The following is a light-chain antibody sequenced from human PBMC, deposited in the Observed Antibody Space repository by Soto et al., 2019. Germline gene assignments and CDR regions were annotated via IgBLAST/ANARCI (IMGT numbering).Light chain of an antibody. V-gene: IGLV2-14*01. CDR1: SSDVGLYNY. Sequence: QSALTQPASVSGSPGQSITISCTGTSSDVGLYNYVSWYQQYPGKAPKLMIFEVRNRPSGVSNRFSAYKSGNTASLTISGLQAEDGADYYCISYTTSSTSYVFGTGTKLTVL. J-gene: IGLJ1*01. CDR3: ISYTTSSTSYV. CDR2: EVR.